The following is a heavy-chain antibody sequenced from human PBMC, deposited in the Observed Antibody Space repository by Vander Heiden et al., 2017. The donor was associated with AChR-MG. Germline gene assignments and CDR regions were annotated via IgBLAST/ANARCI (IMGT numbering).Heavy chain of an antibody. CDR1: GYTFSVLG. D-gene: IGHD2-2*01. J-gene: IGHJ5*02. CDR2: ISDYKGNT. V-gene: IGHV1-18*01. CDR3: ARAKDIVVAPAANWFDP. Sequence: QVQLVPSGPEVKKPVASVKVSCKASGYTFSVLGISWVRQAPGQGLEWMGWISDYKGNTHYAQKFQGRATMTADTSTSTAYMVLRSLRSDDTAVYYCARAKDIVVAPAANWFDPWGQGTLVTVSS.